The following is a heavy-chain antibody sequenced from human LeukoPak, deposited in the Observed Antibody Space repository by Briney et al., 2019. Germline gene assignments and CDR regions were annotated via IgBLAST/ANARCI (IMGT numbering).Heavy chain of an antibody. CDR1: GGSISSYY. Sequence: SETLSLTCTVSGGSISSYYWSWIRQPAGKGLEWIGRIYTSGSTNYNPSLKSRVTMSVDTSKNQFSLKLSSVTAADTAVYYCASQYYDSSGYYYVGYFDYWGQGTLVIVSS. D-gene: IGHD3-22*01. CDR2: IYTSGST. J-gene: IGHJ4*02. V-gene: IGHV4-4*07. CDR3: ASQYYDSSGYYYVGYFDY.